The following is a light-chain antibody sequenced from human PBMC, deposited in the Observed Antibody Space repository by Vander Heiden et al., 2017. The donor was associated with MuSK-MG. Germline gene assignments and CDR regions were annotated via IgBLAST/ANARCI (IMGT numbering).Light chain of an antibody. CDR3: QVWDSSSDHVV. Sequence: SYVLTQPPSVSVAPGKTARITCGGNNIGSKSVHCYQQKPGQAPVLVIYYDSDRPSGIPERFSGSNSGNTATLTISRVEAGDEADYYCQVWDSSSDHVVFGGGTKLTVL. J-gene: IGLJ2*01. V-gene: IGLV3-21*04. CDR2: YDS. CDR1: NIGSKS.